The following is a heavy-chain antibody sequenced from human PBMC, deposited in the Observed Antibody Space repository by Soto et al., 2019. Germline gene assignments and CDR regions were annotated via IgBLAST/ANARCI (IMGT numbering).Heavy chain of an antibody. J-gene: IGHJ6*04. CDR2: IITFVGKX. CDR1: GGTLSSYS. V-gene: IGHV1-69*02. Sequence: QVQLVQSGPEVKKPGSSVKVSCKTSGGTLSSYSISWVRQAPGQGLEWXGRIITFVGKXNXAQQFQGRVTITADRSTXXXXXXXXXXXXXXXXXXXXXXXXXXXXXXXXXMDVWGTGTTVTVSS. CDR3: XXXXXXXXXXXXXMDV.